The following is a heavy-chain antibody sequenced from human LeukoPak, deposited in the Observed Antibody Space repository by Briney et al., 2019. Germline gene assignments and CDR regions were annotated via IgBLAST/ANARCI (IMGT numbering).Heavy chain of an antibody. V-gene: IGHV3-74*01. D-gene: IGHD3-10*02. CDR2: IDSDGTTT. CDR3: VRDVLGFDA. J-gene: IGHJ5*02. CDR1: GFTFNNFW. Sequence: GGSLRLSCAAFGFTFNNFWIHWVRQAPGQGPVWVSRIDSDGTTTAYADSVKGRFIVSRDNAKNMVFLQMNSLRAEDTAVYYCVRDVLGFDAWGQGTLVTVSS.